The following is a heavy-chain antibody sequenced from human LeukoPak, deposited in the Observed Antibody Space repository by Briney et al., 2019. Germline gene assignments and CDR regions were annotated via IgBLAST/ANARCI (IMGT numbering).Heavy chain of an antibody. V-gene: IGHV4-59*10. D-gene: IGHD5-12*01. CDR1: GGSFSGYY. CDR3: AREHPVAIAPDY. Sequence: SETLSLTCAVYGGSFSGYYWSSIRQPAGKGLEWIGRIYSTGSTNYNPSLKSRVTMSVDTSKNQFSLKLTSVTAADTAIYYCAREHPVAIAPDYWGQGTLVTVSS. CDR2: IYSTGST. J-gene: IGHJ4*02.